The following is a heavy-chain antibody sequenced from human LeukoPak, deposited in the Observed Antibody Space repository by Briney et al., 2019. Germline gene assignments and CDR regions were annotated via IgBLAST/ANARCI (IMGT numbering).Heavy chain of an antibody. CDR3: AKYDEYCCFDLSH. D-gene: IGHD2/OR15-2a*01. V-gene: IGHV4-34*01. CDR1: GGSFSGYS. CDR2: INQRGIT. J-gene: IGHJ4*02. Sequence: SETLSLTCAVSGGSFSGYSWTWIRQPPGKGLEWIGEINQRGITKYNPSFKSRVTISVDTSENQFSLKLTSLTAADTAVYYCAKYDEYCCFDLSHWGQGTLVTVSS.